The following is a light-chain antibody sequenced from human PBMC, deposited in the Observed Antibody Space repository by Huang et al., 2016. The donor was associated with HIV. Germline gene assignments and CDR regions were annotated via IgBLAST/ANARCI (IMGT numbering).Light chain of an antibody. Sequence: EIVLTQSPATLSLFPGERATLSCRASQSVSNYLVWYQQKPGQAPRLLIYDASNRATCIPANLSSSGSETHSTLAASSLVRDDLAVYYSQHRSQWRSTFGGGTKVEIK. J-gene: IGKJ4*01. CDR3: QHRSQWRST. CDR2: DAS. V-gene: IGKV3-11*01. CDR1: QSVSNY.